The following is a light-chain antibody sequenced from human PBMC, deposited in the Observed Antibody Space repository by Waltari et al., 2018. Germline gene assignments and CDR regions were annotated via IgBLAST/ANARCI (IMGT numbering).Light chain of an antibody. CDR3: QQYGSAPQT. V-gene: IGKV3-20*01. CDR2: DAS. J-gene: IGKJ1*01. Sequence: IVLTQSPGTLSLSPGERATLSCRASQRVSSSYLAWYQQKPGQAPRLLIYDASSRATGIPDRFSGSGSGTDFTLTISRLEPEDFAVYYCQQYGSAPQTFGQGTKVEIK. CDR1: QRVSSSY.